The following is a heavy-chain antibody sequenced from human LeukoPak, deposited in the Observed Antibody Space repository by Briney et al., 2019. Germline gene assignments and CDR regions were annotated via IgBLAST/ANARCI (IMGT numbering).Heavy chain of an antibody. D-gene: IGHD1/OR15-1a*01. V-gene: IGHV4-59*08. Sequence: PSETLSLTCTVSGGSISSYYWSWIRQPPGKGLEWIGYIYYSGSTNYSPSLKSRVTISVDTSKNQFSLKLSSVTAADTAVCYCARHPGTRQDYYYYGMDVWGQGTTVTVSS. CDR2: IYYSGST. CDR3: ARHPGTRQDYYYYGMDV. CDR1: GGSISSYY. J-gene: IGHJ6*02.